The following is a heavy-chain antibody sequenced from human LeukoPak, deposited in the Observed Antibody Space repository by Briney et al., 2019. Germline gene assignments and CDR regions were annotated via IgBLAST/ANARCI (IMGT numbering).Heavy chain of an antibody. D-gene: IGHD6-19*01. V-gene: IGHV3-53*04. CDR1: GFTVSSNY. Sequence: GGSLRLSCAASGFTVSSNYMSWVRQAPGKGLEWVSVIYSGGSTYYAGSVKGRFTISRHNSKNTLYLQMNSLRAEDTAVYYCAAGAIAVAGWAFDYWGQGTLVTVSS. CDR3: AAGAIAVAGWAFDY. J-gene: IGHJ4*02. CDR2: IYSGGST.